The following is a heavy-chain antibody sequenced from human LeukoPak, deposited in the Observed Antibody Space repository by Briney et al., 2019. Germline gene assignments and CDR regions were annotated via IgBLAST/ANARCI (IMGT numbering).Heavy chain of an antibody. CDR1: SYTFTRYG. D-gene: IGHD6-13*01. CDR3: ARVYSSSWYYEGYYYMDV. J-gene: IGHJ6*03. V-gene: IGHV1-69*13. CDR2: IIPIFGTA. Sequence: SVKVSCKASSYTFTRYGISWVRQAPGQGLEWMGGIIPIFGTANYAQKFQGRVTITADESTSTAYMELSSLRSEDTAVYYCARVYSSSWYYEGYYYMDVWGKGTTVTISS.